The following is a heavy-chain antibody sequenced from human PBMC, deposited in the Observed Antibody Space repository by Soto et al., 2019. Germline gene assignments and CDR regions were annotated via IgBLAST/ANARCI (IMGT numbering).Heavy chain of an antibody. D-gene: IGHD2-15*01. CDR3: ARSCSGGSCHSAY. Sequence: QVQLVQSGTEVKKPGASVRVSCKASGYTFTNYGINWVRQAPGQGLEWMGWISPFTGDTHYTQSLQGRITMTTDTSTSMAYMELRSLRSADTAVYYCARSCSGGSCHSAYWGQGTLVTVSS. J-gene: IGHJ4*02. V-gene: IGHV1-18*04. CDR2: ISPFTGDT. CDR1: GYTFTNYG.